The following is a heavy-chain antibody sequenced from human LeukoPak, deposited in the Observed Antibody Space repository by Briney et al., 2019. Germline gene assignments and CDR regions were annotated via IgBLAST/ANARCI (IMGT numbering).Heavy chain of an antibody. CDR3: ARDLPSRQALGVYFDY. D-gene: IGHD7-27*01. Sequence: SETLSLTCTVSGGSISSYYWSWIRQPAGKGLEWIGRIYTSGSTNYNPSLKSRVTMSVDTSKNQFSLKLSSATAADTAVYYCARDLPSRQALGVYFDYWGQGTLVTVSS. CDR1: GGSISSYY. CDR2: IYTSGST. V-gene: IGHV4-4*07. J-gene: IGHJ4*02.